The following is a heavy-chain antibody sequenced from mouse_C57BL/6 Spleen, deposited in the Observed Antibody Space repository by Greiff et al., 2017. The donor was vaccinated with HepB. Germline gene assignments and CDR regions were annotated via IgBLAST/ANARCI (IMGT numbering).Heavy chain of an antibody. J-gene: IGHJ2*01. CDR2: IYPGDGDT. D-gene: IGHD2-13*01. Sequence: VKLMESGAELVKPGASVKISCKASGYAFSSYWMNWVKQRPGKGLEWIGQIYPGDGDTNYNGKFKGKATLTADKSSSTAYMQLSSLTAEDSAVYCCASRGELDYWGQGTTLTVSS. CDR3: ASRGELDY. CDR1: GYAFSSYW. V-gene: IGHV1-80*01.